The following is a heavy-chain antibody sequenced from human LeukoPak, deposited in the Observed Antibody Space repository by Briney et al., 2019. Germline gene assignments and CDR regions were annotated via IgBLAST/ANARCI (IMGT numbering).Heavy chain of an antibody. V-gene: IGHV3-21*04. CDR2: ISTRSTYI. CDR3: ARDMADRRKDAFDI. Sequence: GGSLRLSCAASGFSFSDFSMNWVRQAPGKGLEWISSISTRSTYIYYADSVKGRFTISRDNAKNSLYLQMNSLRAEDTAVYYCARDMADRRKDAFDIWGQGTMVTVSS. D-gene: IGHD3-10*01. J-gene: IGHJ3*02. CDR1: GFSFSDFS.